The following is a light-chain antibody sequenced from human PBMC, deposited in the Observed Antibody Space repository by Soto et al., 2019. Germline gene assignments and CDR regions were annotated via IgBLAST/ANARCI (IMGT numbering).Light chain of an antibody. CDR1: QSLAYSDGNTY. V-gene: IGKV2-30*01. J-gene: IGKJ2*01. Sequence: DVVMTQSPLSLPVTLGQPASISCRSSQSLAYSDGNTYLNWFQQRPGHSPRRLIYKVSNRDSGVPDTFSGSGSGTDFTLKISRVVAEDVGAYYCLQGTHWPPYTFGQGTKLEIK. CDR2: KVS. CDR3: LQGTHWPPYT.